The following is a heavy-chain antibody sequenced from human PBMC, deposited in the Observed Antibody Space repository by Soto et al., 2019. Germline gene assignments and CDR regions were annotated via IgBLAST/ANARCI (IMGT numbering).Heavy chain of an antibody. V-gene: IGHV1-46*03. CDR1: GYTLSDYY. D-gene: IGHD2-15*01. CDR3: ARGPPGYCSGGSCYGANYYYGMDV. CDR2: INPSGGST. J-gene: IGHJ6*02. Sequence: ASVKFSCKASGYTLSDYYIHWVRQAPGQGLEWMGWINPSGGSTSYAQKFQGRVTMTRDTSTSTVYMELSSLRSEDTAVYYCARGPPGYCSGGSCYGANYYYGMDVWGQGTTVTVSS.